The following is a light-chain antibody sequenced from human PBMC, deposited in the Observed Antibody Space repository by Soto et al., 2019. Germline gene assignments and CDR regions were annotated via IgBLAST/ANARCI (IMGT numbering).Light chain of an antibody. CDR3: CSYAGSYTWV. CDR2: DVS. V-gene: IGLV2-11*01. CDR1: NSDVGAYNY. Sequence: QSVLTQPRSVSGSPGQSVTTSCTGTNSDVGAYNYVSWYQQHPGKAPKLMLYDVSRRPSGVPDPFSGSKSGNTASLTISGLQAEDEADYYCCSYAGSYTWVFGGGTKLTVL. J-gene: IGLJ3*02.